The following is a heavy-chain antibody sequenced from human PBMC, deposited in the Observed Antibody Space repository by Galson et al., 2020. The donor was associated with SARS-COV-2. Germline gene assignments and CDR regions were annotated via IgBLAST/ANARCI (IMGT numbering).Heavy chain of an antibody. CDR2: IYYSGST. D-gene: IGHD3-3*01. Sequence: SETLSLTCTVSGGSISSYYWSWIRQPPGKGLEWIGYIYYSGSTNYNPSLKSRVTTSVDTSKNQFSLKLSSVTAADTAVYYCARHGRGDFWSGYYTFDYWGQGTLVTVSS. CDR1: GGSISSYY. V-gene: IGHV4-59*08. CDR3: ARHGRGDFWSGYYTFDY. J-gene: IGHJ4*02.